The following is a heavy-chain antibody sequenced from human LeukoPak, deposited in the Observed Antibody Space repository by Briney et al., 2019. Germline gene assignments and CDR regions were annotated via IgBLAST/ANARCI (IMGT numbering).Heavy chain of an antibody. CDR3: ARVWQQLVHY. CDR1: GFTFSSYA. V-gene: IGHV3-23*01. Sequence: PGGSLRLSCAASGFTFSSYAMSWVRQAPGKGLEWVSAISGSAGSTNYADSVKGRFTISRDNDKNSLYLQLNSLRAEDTAVYYCARVWQQLVHYWGQGTLVTVSS. J-gene: IGHJ4*02. CDR2: ISGSAGST. D-gene: IGHD6-13*01.